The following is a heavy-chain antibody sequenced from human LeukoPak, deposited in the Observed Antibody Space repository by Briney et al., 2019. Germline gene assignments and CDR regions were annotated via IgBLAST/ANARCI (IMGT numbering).Heavy chain of an antibody. Sequence: PGGSLRLSCAASGFTFSSYAMHWVRQAPGKGLEWVAVISYDGSNKYYADSVKGRFTISRDNSKNTLYLQMNSLRAEDTAVYYCARGGGRPTKYGMDVWGQGTTVTVSS. CDR1: GFTFSSYA. J-gene: IGHJ6*02. CDR3: ARGGGRPTKYGMDV. D-gene: IGHD2-15*01. CDR2: ISYDGSNK. V-gene: IGHV3-30-3*01.